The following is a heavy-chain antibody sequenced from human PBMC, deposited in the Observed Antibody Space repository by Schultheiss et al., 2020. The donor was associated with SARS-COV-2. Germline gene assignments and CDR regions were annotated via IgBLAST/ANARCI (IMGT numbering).Heavy chain of an antibody. D-gene: IGHD6-19*01. CDR2: INPSGGST. V-gene: IGHV1-46*01. CDR1: GYTFTSYY. CDR3: ARIKSSGWSTGGMDV. Sequence: ASVKVSCKASGYTFTSYYMHWVRQAPGQGLEWMGIINPSGGSTSYAQKFQGRVTITADESTSTAYMELSSLRSEDTAVYYCARIKSSGWSTGGMDVWGQGTTVTVSS. J-gene: IGHJ6*02.